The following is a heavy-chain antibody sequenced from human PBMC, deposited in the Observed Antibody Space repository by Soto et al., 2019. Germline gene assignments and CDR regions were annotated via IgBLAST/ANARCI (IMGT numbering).Heavy chain of an antibody. CDR3: ARARVYYDTGGYFNS. D-gene: IGHD3-22*01. J-gene: IGHJ4*02. Sequence: ASVKVSCKASGYTFTGYYLHWVRQSPLQGLEWMGWVNPNSGDTIYAQKFQGWVTMTRDTSINTAYMELSRLRSDDTAVYYCARARVYYDTGGYFNSWGQGTLVTVSS. CDR2: VNPNSGDT. CDR1: GYTFTGYY. V-gene: IGHV1-2*04.